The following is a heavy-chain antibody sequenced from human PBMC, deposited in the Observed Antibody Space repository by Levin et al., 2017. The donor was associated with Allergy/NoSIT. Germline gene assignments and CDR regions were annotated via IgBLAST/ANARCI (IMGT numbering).Heavy chain of an antibody. V-gene: IGHV3-7*01. J-gene: IGHJ3*02. CDR1: GFISTNYW. Sequence: GGSLRLSCAASGFISTNYWMTWVRQAPGEGLEWVANIKEDGSEKNYVDSVKGRFTISRDNAKNSLYLQMNSLRAEDTAVYYCARDLTYYYESSGYYDERSGYDDALDIWGQGTMVTVSS. CDR2: IKEDGSEK. CDR3: ARDLTYYYESSGYYDERSGYDDALDI. D-gene: IGHD3-22*01.